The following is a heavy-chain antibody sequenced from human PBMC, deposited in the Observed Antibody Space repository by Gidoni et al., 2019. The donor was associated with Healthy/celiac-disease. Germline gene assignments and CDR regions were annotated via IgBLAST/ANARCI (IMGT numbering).Heavy chain of an antibody. J-gene: IGHJ4*02. V-gene: IGHV1-2*02. CDR1: GYACTGYY. CDR3: ARGEAAAVGGRVSY. Sequence: QVQLVQSGAEVKKPGAALKVPCKASGYACTGYYMHWVRHAPGQGLEWMGWIDPNSGGTMTMDTSISTAYMALSKLRSDDTAVYYCARGEAAAVGGRVSYWGQGTLVTVSS. CDR2: IDPNSGG. D-gene: IGHD6-13*01.